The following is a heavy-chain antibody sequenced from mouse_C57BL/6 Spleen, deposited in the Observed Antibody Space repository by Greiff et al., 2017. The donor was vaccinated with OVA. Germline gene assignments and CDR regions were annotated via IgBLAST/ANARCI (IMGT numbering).Heavy chain of an antibody. V-gene: IGHV1-18*01. CDR1: GYTFTDYN. Sequence: VQLKQSGPELVKPGASVKIPCKASGYTFTDYNMDWVKQSHGKSLEWIGDINPNNGGTIYNQKFKGKATLTVDKSSSTAYMELRSLTSEDTAVYYCARDHYSNYWYFDVWGTGTTVTVSS. J-gene: IGHJ1*03. CDR3: ARDHYSNYWYFDV. CDR2: INPNNGGT. D-gene: IGHD2-5*01.